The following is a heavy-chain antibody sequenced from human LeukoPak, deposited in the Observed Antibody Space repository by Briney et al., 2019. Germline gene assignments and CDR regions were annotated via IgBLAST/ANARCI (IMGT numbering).Heavy chain of an antibody. CDR1: GFTVSSNY. CDR2: IYSGGST. V-gene: IGHV3-66*01. D-gene: IGHD3-22*01. CDR3: ARDLSVSDYYDSSGSRGAFDI. Sequence: PGGSLRLSCAASGFTVSSNYMSWVRQAPGKGLEWVSVIYSGGSTYYADSVKGRFTISRDNSKNTLYLQMNSLRAEDTAVYYCARDLSVSDYYDSSGSRGAFDIWGQGTMVTVSS. J-gene: IGHJ3*02.